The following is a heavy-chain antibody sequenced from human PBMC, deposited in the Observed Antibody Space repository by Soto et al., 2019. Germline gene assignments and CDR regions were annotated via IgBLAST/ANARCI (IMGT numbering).Heavy chain of an antibody. Sequence: GGSLRLSCAASGFSFSSYSMNWVRQAPGKGLEWVSSISSSASHINYADSVKGRFTISRDNSKNTLYLQMNSLRAEDTAVYYCARDFYDSSPLYFDYWGQGTLVTVSS. CDR2: ISSSASHI. CDR1: GFSFSSYS. V-gene: IGHV3-21*01. J-gene: IGHJ4*02. D-gene: IGHD3-22*01. CDR3: ARDFYDSSPLYFDY.